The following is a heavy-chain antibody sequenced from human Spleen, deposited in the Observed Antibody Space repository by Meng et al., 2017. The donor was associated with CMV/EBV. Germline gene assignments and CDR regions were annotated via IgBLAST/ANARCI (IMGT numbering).Heavy chain of an antibody. CDR3: ARDGGNAFDI. CDR2: ISSSSSYI. D-gene: IGHD3-3*01. V-gene: IGHV3-21*01. CDR1: GFTFGDYA. J-gene: IGHJ3*02. Sequence: GESLKISCTASGFTFGDYAMSWVRQAPGKGLEWVSSISSSSSYIYYADSVKGRFTISRDNAKNSLYLQMNSLRAEDTAVYYCARDGGNAFDIWGQGTMVTVSS.